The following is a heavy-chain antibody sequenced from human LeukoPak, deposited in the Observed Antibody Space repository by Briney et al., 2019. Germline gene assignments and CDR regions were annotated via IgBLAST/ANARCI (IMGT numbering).Heavy chain of an antibody. CDR1: GYTFTSYG. J-gene: IGHJ4*02. D-gene: IGHD3-10*01. Sequence: ASVKVSCKASGYTFTSYGISWVRQAPGQGLEWMGWISAYNGNTNYAQKLQGRVTMTTDTSTSTAYMELRSLRSDDTAVYYCARDXPQXYYGSGSYSGYWGQGTLVTVSS. V-gene: IGHV1-18*01. CDR2: ISAYNGNT. CDR3: ARDXPQXYYGSGSYSGY.